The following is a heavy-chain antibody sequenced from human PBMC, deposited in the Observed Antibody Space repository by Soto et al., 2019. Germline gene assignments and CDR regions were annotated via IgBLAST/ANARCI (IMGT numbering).Heavy chain of an antibody. D-gene: IGHD3-10*01. V-gene: IGHV6-1*01. J-gene: IGHJ3*02. CDR1: GDSVSSNSAT. Sequence: SQTLSLTCAISGDSVSSNSATWNWIRQSPSRGLEWLGRTYYRSKWYNDYAVSVKSRIAINPDTSENQFSLQLNSVTPEDTAVYYCARGVESRGRSAFEIWGQGTMVTVSS. CDR2: TYYRSKWYN. CDR3: ARGVESRGRSAFEI.